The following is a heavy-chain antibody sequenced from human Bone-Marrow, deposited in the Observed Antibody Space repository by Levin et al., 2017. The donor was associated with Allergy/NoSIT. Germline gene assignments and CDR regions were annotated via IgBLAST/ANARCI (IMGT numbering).Heavy chain of an antibody. V-gene: IGHV3-7*01. D-gene: IGHD7-27*01. CDR1: GFTFSGIW. CDR2: IKEDGSQT. CDR3: GRENWVIDY. Sequence: GGSLRLSCAASGFTFSGIWMSWVRQAPGKGLEWVANIKEDGSQTFYADSVKGRFTISRDNAQNSLYLQMNSLRAEDTAVYYSGRENWVIDYWGQGTLVTVSS. J-gene: IGHJ4*02.